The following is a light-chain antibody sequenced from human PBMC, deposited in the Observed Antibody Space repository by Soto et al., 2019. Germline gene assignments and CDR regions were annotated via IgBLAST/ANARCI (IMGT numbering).Light chain of an antibody. V-gene: IGKV4-1*01. Sequence: DIVMTQSPDSLAVSLGERATINCKSSQSVLYSSNNKNYLAWYQQKPGQPPKLLIYWASTRESGVPDRFSGSGSGTDFTLTSSSLQAEDVAVYYCQQDDSTPLTFGPGTKVDI. CDR3: QQDDSTPLT. J-gene: IGKJ3*01. CDR2: WAS. CDR1: QSVLYSSNNKNY.